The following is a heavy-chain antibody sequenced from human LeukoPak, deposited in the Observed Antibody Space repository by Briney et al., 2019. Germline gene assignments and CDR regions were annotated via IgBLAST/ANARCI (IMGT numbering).Heavy chain of an antibody. J-gene: IGHJ4*02. Sequence: GGSLRLSCAASGFTFSSYSTNWVRQAPGKGLEWVSSISSSSSYIYYADSVKGRFTISRDNAKNSLYLQMNSLRAEDTAVYYCARGRMVRGVINDYWGQGTLVTVSS. D-gene: IGHD3-10*01. CDR1: GFTFSSYS. CDR2: ISSSSSYI. V-gene: IGHV3-21*01. CDR3: ARGRMVRGVINDY.